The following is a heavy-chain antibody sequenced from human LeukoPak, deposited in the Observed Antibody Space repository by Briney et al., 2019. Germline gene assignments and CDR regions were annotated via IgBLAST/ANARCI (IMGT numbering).Heavy chain of an antibody. Sequence: PSETLSLTCTVSGGSISSHYWSWIRQPPGKGLEWIGYIYYSGSTYYNPSLKSRVTISVDTSKNQFSLKLSSVTAADTAVYYCARGRVDSYGFLLGDYWGQGTLVTVSS. CDR1: GGSISSHY. CDR2: IYYSGST. V-gene: IGHV4-59*08. D-gene: IGHD5-18*01. J-gene: IGHJ4*02. CDR3: ARGRVDSYGFLLGDY.